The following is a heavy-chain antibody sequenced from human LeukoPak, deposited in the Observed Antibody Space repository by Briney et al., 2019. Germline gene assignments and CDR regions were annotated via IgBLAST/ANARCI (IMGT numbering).Heavy chain of an antibody. Sequence: GGSLRLSCAASGFTFSSYAMSWVRQAPGKGLEWVSAISGSGGSTYYADSVKGRFTISRDNSKNTLYLQMNSLRAEDTAVYYCARYSNYYYYGMDVWGQGTTVTVSS. CDR2: ISGSGGST. J-gene: IGHJ6*02. V-gene: IGHV3-23*01. CDR3: ARYSNYYYYGMDV. D-gene: IGHD4-11*01. CDR1: GFTFSSYA.